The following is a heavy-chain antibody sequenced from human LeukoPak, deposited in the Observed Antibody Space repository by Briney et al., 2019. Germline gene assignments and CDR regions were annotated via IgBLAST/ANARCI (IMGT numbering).Heavy chain of an antibody. V-gene: IGHV4-59*01. J-gene: IGHJ4*02. CDR1: GGSISSYY. CDR3: ARGGGGYCSSTSCFPGTT. D-gene: IGHD2-2*01. CDR2: IYYSGST. Sequence: PSETLSLTCTASGGSISSYYWSWIRQPPGKGLEWIGYIYYSGSTNYNPSLKSRVTISVDTSKNQFSLKLSSVTAADTAVYYCARGGGGYCSSTSCFPGTTWGQGTLVTVSS.